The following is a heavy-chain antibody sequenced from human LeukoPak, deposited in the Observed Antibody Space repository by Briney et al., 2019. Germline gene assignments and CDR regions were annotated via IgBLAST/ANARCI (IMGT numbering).Heavy chain of an antibody. Sequence: SETLSLTCTVSGGSISSYYWSWIRQPPGKGLEWIGYIYYSGSTNYNPSLKSRVTISVDTSKNQFSLKLSSVTAADTAVYYCAGDSGIGGVDYWGQGTLVTVSS. CDR1: GGSISSYY. V-gene: IGHV4-59*01. CDR2: IYYSGST. D-gene: IGHD3-10*01. J-gene: IGHJ4*02. CDR3: AGDSGIGGVDY.